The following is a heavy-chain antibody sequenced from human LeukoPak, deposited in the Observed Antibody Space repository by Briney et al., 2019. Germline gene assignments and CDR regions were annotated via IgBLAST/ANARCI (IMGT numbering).Heavy chain of an antibody. Sequence: GGSLRLSCAASGFTFSSYSMNWVRQAPGKGLEWVSSISSSSSYIYYADSVKGRFTISRDNAKNSLYLQMNSLRAEDTAVYYCARGSSTIPFDPWGQRTLVTVSS. J-gene: IGHJ5*02. CDR2: ISSSSSYI. V-gene: IGHV3-21*01. CDR1: GFTFSSYS. CDR3: ARGSSTIPFDP. D-gene: IGHD2-2*01.